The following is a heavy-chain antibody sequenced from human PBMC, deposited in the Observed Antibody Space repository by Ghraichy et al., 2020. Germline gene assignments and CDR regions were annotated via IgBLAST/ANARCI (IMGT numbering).Heavy chain of an antibody. CDR3: ARDRSAVMGSSGFDV. V-gene: IGHV1-2*02. CDR2: INPISGGT. J-gene: IGHJ3*01. CDR1: GYTFTDYF. Sequence: ASVKVSCKASGYTFTDYFIHWVRQAPGQGLEWMGWINPISGGTIYARKFQGRVTMTRDTSIHTAYMELSSLTSDDTAVYYCARDRSAVMGSSGFDVWGQGTLVTVSS. D-gene: IGHD3-16*01.